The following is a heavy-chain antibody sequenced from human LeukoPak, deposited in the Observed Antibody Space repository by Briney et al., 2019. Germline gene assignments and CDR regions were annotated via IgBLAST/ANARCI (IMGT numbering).Heavy chain of an antibody. CDR1: GFTFSSYA. V-gene: IGHV3-30*04. CDR3: ARGRGSYRAIDY. D-gene: IGHD1-26*01. Sequence: PGGSLRLSCAASGFTFSSYAMHWVRQAPGKGLEWVAAISYDGSNKYYADSVKGRFTISRDNSKNTLYLQMNSLRAEDTAVYYCARGRGSYRAIDYWGQGTLVTVSS. CDR2: ISYDGSNK. J-gene: IGHJ4*02.